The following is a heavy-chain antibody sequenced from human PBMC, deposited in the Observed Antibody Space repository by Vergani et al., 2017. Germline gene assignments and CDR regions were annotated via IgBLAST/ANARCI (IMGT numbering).Heavy chain of an antibody. CDR1: GFTFSHYS. Sequence: VQMVESGGGLVKPGGSLRLSCVASGFTFSHYSMNWVRQAPGKGLEWVAFIRYDGSNKYYADSVKGRFTISRDNAKNSLYLDMSSLRAEDTAVYYCVRDVRVSRTWGQGTLVAVSS. V-gene: IGHV3-30*02. J-gene: IGHJ3*01. CDR2: IRYDGSNK. CDR3: VRDVRVSRT.